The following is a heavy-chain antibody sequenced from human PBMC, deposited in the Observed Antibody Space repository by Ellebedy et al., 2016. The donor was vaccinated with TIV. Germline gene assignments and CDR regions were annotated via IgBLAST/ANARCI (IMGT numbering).Heavy chain of an antibody. Sequence: ASVKVSCXASGYTFTSYDINWVRQATVQGLEWMGWMNPDSGNTGYAQKFQGRVTMTRSTSISTAYMELSSLRSEDTAVYYCARRSDYYDSSAYFYWGQGTPVTVSS. J-gene: IGHJ4*02. V-gene: IGHV1-8*01. CDR3: ARRSDYYDSSAYFY. CDR1: GYTFTSYD. CDR2: MNPDSGNT. D-gene: IGHD3-22*01.